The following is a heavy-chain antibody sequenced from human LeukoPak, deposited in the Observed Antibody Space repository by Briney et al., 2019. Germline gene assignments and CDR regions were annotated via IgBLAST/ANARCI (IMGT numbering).Heavy chain of an antibody. Sequence: PGGSLRLSCAASGFTFSSYGMSWVRQAPGKGLEWVSAISGSGGSTYYEDSVKGRFTISRDNSKNTLYLQMNSLRAEDTAVYYCAKRGPTILGYCSSTSCHNHFDYWGQGTLVTVSS. D-gene: IGHD2-2*01. CDR1: GFTFSSYG. CDR3: AKRGPTILGYCSSTSCHNHFDY. J-gene: IGHJ4*02. V-gene: IGHV3-23*01. CDR2: ISGSGGST.